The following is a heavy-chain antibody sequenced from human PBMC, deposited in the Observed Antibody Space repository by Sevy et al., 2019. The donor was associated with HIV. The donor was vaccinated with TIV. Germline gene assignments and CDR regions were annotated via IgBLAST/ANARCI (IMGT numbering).Heavy chain of an antibody. V-gene: IGHV1-8*01. CDR1: GYTFTSYD. Sequence: ASVKVSCKASGYTFTSYDINWVRQATGQGLEWMGWMNPNSGNTGYAQKFQGRVTMTRNTSISTAYMELSSLRSEDTAVYYCARGIRFLEWLWYYYPIGRGRDDAFDIWGQGTRVTVSS. CDR2: MNPNSGNT. D-gene: IGHD3-3*01. J-gene: IGHJ3*02. CDR3: ARGIRFLEWLWYYYPIGRGRDDAFDI.